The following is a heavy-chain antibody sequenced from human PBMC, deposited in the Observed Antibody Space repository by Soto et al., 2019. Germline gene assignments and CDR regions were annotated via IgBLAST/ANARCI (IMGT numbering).Heavy chain of an antibody. CDR1: GYTFTSYG. CDR2: ISAYNGNT. D-gene: IGHD2-2*01. CDR3: ARDKCSSTSCYPLW. Sequence: ASVKVSCKASGYTFTSYGISWVRQAPGQGLEWMGWISAYNGNTNYAQKLQGRVTMTTDTSTSTAYMELRSLRSDDTAVYYCARDKCSSTSCYPLWWGQGTLVTVSS. V-gene: IGHV1-18*01. J-gene: IGHJ4*02.